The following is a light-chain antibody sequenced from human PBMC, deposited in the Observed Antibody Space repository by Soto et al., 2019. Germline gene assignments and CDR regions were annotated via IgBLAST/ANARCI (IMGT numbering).Light chain of an antibody. V-gene: IGKV3-15*01. CDR2: DAS. CDR3: QQYDNWPRT. J-gene: IGKJ1*01. Sequence: EIVLTQSPATVSVSPGERATLSCRASQSVRSNLAWYQQKPGQAPRLLMYDASSRATDIPARFSGSGSVTEFTLTISSLQSEDFAVYYCQQYDNWPRTFGQGTKVEIK. CDR1: QSVRSN.